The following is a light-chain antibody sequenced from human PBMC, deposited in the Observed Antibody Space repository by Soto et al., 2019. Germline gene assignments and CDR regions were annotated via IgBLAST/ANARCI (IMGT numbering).Light chain of an antibody. CDR2: KAS. Sequence: DIQMTQSPSTLSASVGDRVTITCRASQSISTWLAWYQQKPGKAPKLLIYKASSLRNGVTSRFSGSGSGTEFTLTIYSLQPDDFASYYCQQYNGYPHTFGQGTKLESK. J-gene: IGKJ2*01. CDR3: QQYNGYPHT. CDR1: QSISTW. V-gene: IGKV1-5*03.